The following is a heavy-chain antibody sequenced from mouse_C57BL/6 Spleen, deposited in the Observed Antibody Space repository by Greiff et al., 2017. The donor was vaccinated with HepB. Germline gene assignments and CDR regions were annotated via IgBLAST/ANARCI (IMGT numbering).Heavy chain of an antibody. CDR3: ASSNHFYYSMDY. D-gene: IGHD2-5*01. CDR1: GYTFTSYG. Sequence: QVQLKESGAELARPGASVKLSCKASGYTFTSYGISWVKQRTGQGLEWIGEIYPRSGNTYYNEKFKGKATLTADKSSSTAYMELRTLTSADSAVYFCASSNHFYYSMDYWGQGTSVTVSS. CDR2: IYPRSGNT. J-gene: IGHJ4*01. V-gene: IGHV1-81*01.